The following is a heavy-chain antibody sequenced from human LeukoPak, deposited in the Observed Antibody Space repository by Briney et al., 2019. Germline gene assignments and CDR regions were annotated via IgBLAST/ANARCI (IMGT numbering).Heavy chain of an antibody. Sequence: GGSLRLSCTASGFTFGDYAMSWFRQAPGKGREWVGFIRSKAYGGTTEYAASVKGRFTISRDDSKSIAYLQMNSLNSEDTAVYYCTRGWCTVITPGWFDPWGQGTLVTVSS. CDR1: GFTFGDYA. D-gene: IGHD4-11*01. J-gene: IGHJ5*02. CDR3: TRGWCTVITPGWFDP. V-gene: IGHV3-49*03. CDR2: IRSKAYGGTT.